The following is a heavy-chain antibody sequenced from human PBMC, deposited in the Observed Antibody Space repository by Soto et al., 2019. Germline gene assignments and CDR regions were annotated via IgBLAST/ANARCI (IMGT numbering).Heavy chain of an antibody. V-gene: IGHV4-59*08. D-gene: IGHD2-15*01. CDR3: ARHGTYCSGGSCYSEYYFDY. CDR2: IYYSGST. CDR1: GGSISSYY. J-gene: IGHJ4*02. Sequence: QVQLQESGPGLVKPSETLSLTCTVSGGSISSYYWSWIRQPPGKGLEWLGYIYYSGSTSYNPSLKSRVTISVDTAKNQFSLMLSSVTAADTAVYYCARHGTYCSGGSCYSEYYFDYWGQGTLVTVSS.